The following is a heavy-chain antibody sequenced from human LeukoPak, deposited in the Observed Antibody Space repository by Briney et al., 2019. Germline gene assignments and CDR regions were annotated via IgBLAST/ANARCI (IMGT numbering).Heavy chain of an antibody. D-gene: IGHD2-2*01. CDR2: ISSSSIYI. J-gene: IGHJ6*02. CDR1: GFTFSSYS. Sequence: GGSLRLSCAASGFTFSSYSMNWVRQAPGKGLEWVSSISSSSIYINYADSVKGRFTISRDNAKNSLYLQMNSLRAEDTAVYYCARGRCSSTSCYPVYYYYYYGMDVWGQGTTVTVSS. V-gene: IGHV3-21*01. CDR3: ARGRCSSTSCYPVYYYYYYGMDV.